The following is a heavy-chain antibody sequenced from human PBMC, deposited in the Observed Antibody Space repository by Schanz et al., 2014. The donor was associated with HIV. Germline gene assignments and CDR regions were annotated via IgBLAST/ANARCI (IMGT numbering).Heavy chain of an antibody. CDR3: ARGGLQWHPEWFDY. Sequence: QVQVVESGGGVVQPGRSLRLSCAASGFTFSRYGMHWVRQAPGKGLEWVAVIWYDGSSKYYADSVKGRFTISRDNSKNTLYLQMNSLRVEDTAVYYCARGGLQWHPEWFDYWGQGTLVSVSS. CDR1: GFTFSRYG. J-gene: IGHJ4*02. V-gene: IGHV3-33*01. CDR2: IWYDGSSK. D-gene: IGHD4-4*01.